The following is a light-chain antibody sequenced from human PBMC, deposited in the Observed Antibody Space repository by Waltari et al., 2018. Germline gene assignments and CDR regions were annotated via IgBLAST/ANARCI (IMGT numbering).Light chain of an antibody. CDR1: ALPTEY. Sequence: SYELTQSPSQSVSPGQTATITCHGDALPTEYVYWYQQKPGQAPVLIIYKDEERPPGIPERFSGSSSGTTATLTISGVQAEDEADYYCQSADSSGTYYVFAAGTKVTVL. CDR3: QSADSSGTYYV. CDR2: KDE. V-gene: IGLV3-25*03. J-gene: IGLJ1*01.